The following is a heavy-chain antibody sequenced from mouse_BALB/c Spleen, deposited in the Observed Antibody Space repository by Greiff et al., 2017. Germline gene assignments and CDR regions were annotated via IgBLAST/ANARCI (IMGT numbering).Heavy chain of an antibody. CDR3: ARNYDGFAY. CDR2: IYPGGGYT. Sequence: VKLMESGAELVRPGTSVKISCKASGYTFTNYWLGWVKQRPGHGLEWIGDIYPGGGYTNYNEKFKGKATLTADTSSSTAYMQLSSLTSEDSAVYFCARNYDGFAYWGQGTLVTVSA. V-gene: IGHV1-63*02. CDR1: GYTFTNYW. J-gene: IGHJ3*01. D-gene: IGHD2-4*01.